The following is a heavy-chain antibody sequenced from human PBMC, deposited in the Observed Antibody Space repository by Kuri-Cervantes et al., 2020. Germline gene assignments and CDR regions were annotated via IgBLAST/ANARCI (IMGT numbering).Heavy chain of an antibody. CDR1: GGSFSGYY. D-gene: IGHD2-15*01. CDR2: INHSGST. V-gene: IGHV4-34*01. J-gene: IGHJ6*03. CDR3: AGGGAKCSGGSCYSAHNYYYMDV. Sequence: SETLSLTCAVYGGSFSGYYWSWIRQPPGKGLEWIGEINHSGSTNNNPSLKSRVTISVDTSKNQFPLKLSSVNAADTAVYYCAGGGAKCSGGSCYSAHNYYYMDVWGKGTTVTVSS.